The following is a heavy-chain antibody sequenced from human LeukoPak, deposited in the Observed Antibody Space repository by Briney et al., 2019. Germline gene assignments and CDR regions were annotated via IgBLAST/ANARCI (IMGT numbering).Heavy chain of an antibody. J-gene: IGHJ4*02. D-gene: IGHD4/OR15-4a*01. CDR2: ISGSGGST. CDR1: GFTFSSYA. Sequence: HPGGSLRLSCVVSGFTFSSYAMNWVRQAPGKGLEWVSGISGSGGSTYYADSVKGRFAISRDNTKNTLYLQMNSLRAEDTAVYYCAKEALRGAYDYWGQGTLVTVSS. CDR3: AKEALRGAYDY. V-gene: IGHV3-23*01.